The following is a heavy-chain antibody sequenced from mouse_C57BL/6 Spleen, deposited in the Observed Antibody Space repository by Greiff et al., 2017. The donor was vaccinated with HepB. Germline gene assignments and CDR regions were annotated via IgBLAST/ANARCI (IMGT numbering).Heavy chain of an antibody. CDR2: IDPSDSYT. J-gene: IGHJ3*01. Sequence: QVQLQQPGAELVRPGTSVKLSCKASGYTFTSYWMHWVKQRPGQGLEWIGVIDPSDSYTNYNQKFKGKATLTVDTSSSTAYMQLSSLTSEDSAVYYCARAGQGDGNDEGFDYWGQGTLVTVSA. CDR3: ARAGQGDGNDEGFDY. CDR1: GYTFTSYW. D-gene: IGHD2-2*01. V-gene: IGHV1-59*01.